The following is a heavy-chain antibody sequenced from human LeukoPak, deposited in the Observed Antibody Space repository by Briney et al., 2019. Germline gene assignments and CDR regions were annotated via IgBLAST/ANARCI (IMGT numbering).Heavy chain of an antibody. D-gene: IGHD6-19*01. V-gene: IGHV4-59*01. CDR1: GGSISTYY. CDR3: AAVTNAVHDY. Sequence: LETLSLTCTVSGGSISTYYWSWIRQPPGKGLEWIGNIYYTGSSIYNPSLESRVTMSVDTSENQLFLNLTSVTAADTAVYYCAAVTNAVHDYWGQGTLVTVSS. J-gene: IGHJ4*02. CDR2: IYYTGSS.